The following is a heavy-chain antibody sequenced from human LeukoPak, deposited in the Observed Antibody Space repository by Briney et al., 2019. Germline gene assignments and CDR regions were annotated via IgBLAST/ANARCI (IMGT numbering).Heavy chain of an antibody. J-gene: IGHJ3*02. Sequence: GGSLRLSCAASGFTFRNYVIHWVRQAPGKGLEWVANIRQDESEKYFVDSVKGRFIISRDNAKNSLYLQMNSLRAEDTAVYYCARDRTPYDGNGYYDAHDIWGQGTMVTVSS. CDR2: IRQDESEK. CDR3: ARDRTPYDGNGYYDAHDI. D-gene: IGHD3-22*01. CDR1: GFTFRNYV. V-gene: IGHV3-7*01.